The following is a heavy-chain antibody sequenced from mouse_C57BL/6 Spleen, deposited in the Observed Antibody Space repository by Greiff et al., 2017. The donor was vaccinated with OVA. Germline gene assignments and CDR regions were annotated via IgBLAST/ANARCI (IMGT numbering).Heavy chain of an antibody. D-gene: IGHD2-5*01. V-gene: IGHV5-17*01. CDR2: ISSGSSTI. J-gene: IGHJ3*01. Sequence: EVNVVESGGGLVKPGGSLKLSCAASGFTFSDYGMHWVRQAPEKGLEWVAYISSGSSTIYYADTVKGRFTISRDNAKNTLFLQMTSLRSEDTAMYYCARNSNPAWFAYWGQGTLVTVSA. CDR1: GFTFSDYG. CDR3: ARNSNPAWFAY.